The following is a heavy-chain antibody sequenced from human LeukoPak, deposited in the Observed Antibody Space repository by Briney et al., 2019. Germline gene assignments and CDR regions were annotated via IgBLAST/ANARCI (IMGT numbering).Heavy chain of an antibody. CDR2: INPSGGST. D-gene: IGHD4-11*01. Sequence: ASVKDSCKACGYTFTSYYMHWVRQAPGQGLEWMGIINPSGGSTTYAQKFQGRVTMTRDTSTSTVYMDLTSLRSEDTAVYDCARESEGRLQPFDYWGQGALVTVSS. V-gene: IGHV1-46*01. CDR3: ARESEGRLQPFDY. J-gene: IGHJ4*02. CDR1: GYTFTSYY.